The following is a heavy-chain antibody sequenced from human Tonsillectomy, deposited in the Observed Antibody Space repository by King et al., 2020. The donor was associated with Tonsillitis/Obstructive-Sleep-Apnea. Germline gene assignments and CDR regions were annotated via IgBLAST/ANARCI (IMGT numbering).Heavy chain of an antibody. D-gene: IGHD4-17*01. Sequence: QLVQSGGGVVQPGRSLRLSCAASGFTFSSYGMHWVRQAPGKGLEWVAVIWYDGSSKYYADSVKGRFTISRDNSKNTLYLQMNSLGAEDTAVYYCARASATVITPGDYWGQGTLVTVSS. J-gene: IGHJ4*02. CDR2: IWYDGSSK. CDR3: ARASATVITPGDY. CDR1: GFTFSSYG. V-gene: IGHV3-33*01.